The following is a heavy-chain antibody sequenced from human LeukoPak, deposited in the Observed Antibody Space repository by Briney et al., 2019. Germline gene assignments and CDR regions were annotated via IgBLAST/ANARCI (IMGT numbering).Heavy chain of an antibody. Sequence: GGSLRLSCAASGFTFSSYSMNWVRQAPGKGLEWVSSISSSSSYIYYADSVKGRFTISRDNAKNSLYLQMNSLRAEDTAVYYCAKLSSPKYSYGTDLDYWGQGTLVTVSS. CDR2: ISSSSSYI. D-gene: IGHD5-18*01. CDR1: GFTFSSYS. J-gene: IGHJ4*02. V-gene: IGHV3-21*01. CDR3: AKLSSPKYSYGTDLDY.